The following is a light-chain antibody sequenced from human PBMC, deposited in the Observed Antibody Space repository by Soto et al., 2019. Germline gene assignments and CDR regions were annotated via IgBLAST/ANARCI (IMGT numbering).Light chain of an antibody. CDR3: QQYKSYPWT. V-gene: IGKV1-5*03. CDR2: EAS. CDR1: QTIDSW. Sequence: DIQMTQSPSTLSASVGDRVTITCRASQTIDSWLAWYQQKPGKAPNLLISEASTLESGVPSRFSGSESGTEFILSISSPQPDDFASYYCQQYKSYPWTFGQGTKVEIK. J-gene: IGKJ1*01.